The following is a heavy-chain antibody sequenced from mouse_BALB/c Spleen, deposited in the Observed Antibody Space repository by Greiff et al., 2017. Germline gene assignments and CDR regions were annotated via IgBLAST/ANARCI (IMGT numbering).Heavy chain of an antibody. D-gene: IGHD1-1*02. CDR3: ARWGGDYYFDY. CDR2: INPGSGGT. J-gene: IGHJ2*01. CDR1: GYAFTNYL. V-gene: IGHV1-54*01. Sequence: QVHVKQSGAELVRPGTSVKVSCKASGYAFTNYLIEWVKQRPGQGLEWIGVINPGSGGTNYNEKFKGKATLTADKSSSTAYMQLSSLTSDDSAVYFCARWGGDYYFDYWGQGTTLTVSS.